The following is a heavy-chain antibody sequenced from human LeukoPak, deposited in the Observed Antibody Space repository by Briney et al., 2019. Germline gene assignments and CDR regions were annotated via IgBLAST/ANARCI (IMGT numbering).Heavy chain of an antibody. D-gene: IGHD3-22*01. Sequence: GGSLRLSCAASGFTVSSNYMSWVRQAPGKGLEWVSVIYSGGSTYYADSVKGRFTISRDNSKNTLYLQMNSLRAEDTAVYYCARSGGYYDSSGYCISRWGQGTLVTVSS. J-gene: IGHJ4*02. CDR3: ARSGGYYDSSGYCISR. CDR1: GFTVSSNY. CDR2: IYSGGST. V-gene: IGHV3-66*02.